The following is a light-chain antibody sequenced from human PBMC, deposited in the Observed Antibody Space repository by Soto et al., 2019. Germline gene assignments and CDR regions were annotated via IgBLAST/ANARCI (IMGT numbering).Light chain of an antibody. CDR3: NSYTTSSTLV. J-gene: IGLJ2*01. CDR2: EVT. CDR1: SSDVGGYNY. V-gene: IGLV2-14*01. Sequence: QSALTQPASVSGSPGQSITISCTGTSSDVGGYNYVSWYQQHPGKAPKLMIYEVTNRPSGISDRFSASKSGSTASLTISGLQAEDEADYYCNSYTTSSTLVFGGGTKLTVL.